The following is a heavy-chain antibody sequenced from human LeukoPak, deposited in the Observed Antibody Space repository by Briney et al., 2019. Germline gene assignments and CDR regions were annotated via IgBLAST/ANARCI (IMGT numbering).Heavy chain of an antibody. Sequence: SGTLSLTCAVSGVSISRSNWWRWVRQPPGKGLEWIGDILHSGDTNYNASLRSRLTISLDKSRNQFSLQLSSVTAADTAVYYCAGYNIPYTFEFWGPGTVVTVSS. CDR1: GVSISRSNW. V-gene: IGHV4-4*02. CDR2: ILHSGDT. D-gene: IGHD1-14*01. CDR3: AGYNIPYTFEF. J-gene: IGHJ4*02.